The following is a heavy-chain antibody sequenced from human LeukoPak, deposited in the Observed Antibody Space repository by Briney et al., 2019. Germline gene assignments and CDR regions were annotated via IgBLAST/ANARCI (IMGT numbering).Heavy chain of an antibody. CDR2: IYHSGST. Sequence: PSETLSLTCAVSGGSISSGGYSWSWIRQPPGKGLEWIGYIYHSGSTYYNPSLKSRVTISVDRSKNQFSLKLSSVTAADTAVYYCAKGARITMVRGVIITGLCAFDIWGQGTMVTVSS. J-gene: IGHJ3*02. V-gene: IGHV4-30-2*01. CDR3: AKGARITMVRGVIITGLCAFDI. CDR1: GGSISSGGYS. D-gene: IGHD3-10*01.